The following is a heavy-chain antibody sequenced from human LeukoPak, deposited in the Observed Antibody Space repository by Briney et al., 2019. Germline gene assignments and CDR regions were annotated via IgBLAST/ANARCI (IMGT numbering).Heavy chain of an antibody. D-gene: IGHD4-23*01. CDR1: GFTFSSYG. CDR3: ARDLQPLSQTTTVVDY. CDR2: IWYDGSNK. J-gene: IGHJ4*02. Sequence: GRSLRLSCAASGFTFSSYGMPWVRQAPGKGLEWVAVIWYDGSNKYYADSVKGRFTISRDNSKNTLYLQMNSLRAEDTAVYYCARDLQPLSQTTTVVDYWGQGTLVTVSS. V-gene: IGHV3-33*01.